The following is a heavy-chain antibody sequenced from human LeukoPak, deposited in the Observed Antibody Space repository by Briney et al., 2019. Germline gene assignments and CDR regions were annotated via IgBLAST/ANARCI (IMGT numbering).Heavy chain of an antibody. CDR1: GFTFSSYS. V-gene: IGHV3-21*01. CDR2: ISSSSSYI. J-gene: IGHJ4*02. D-gene: IGHD3-22*01. CDR3: AREGYDSSGYTY. Sequence: PGGSLRLSCAASGFTFSSYSMNWVRQAPGKGLEWVSSISSSSSYIYYADSVKGRFTISRDNAKNSLYLQMNSLGAEDTAVYYCAREGYDSSGYTYWGQGTLVTVSS.